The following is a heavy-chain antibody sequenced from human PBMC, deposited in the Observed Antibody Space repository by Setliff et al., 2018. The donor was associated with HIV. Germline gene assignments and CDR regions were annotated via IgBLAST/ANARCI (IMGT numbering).Heavy chain of an antibody. CDR3: ARGRRITMIRGIIPFTY. V-gene: IGHV4-34*01. J-gene: IGHJ4*02. CDR2: VNHSGST. D-gene: IGHD3-10*01. CDR1: GGSFSGYY. Sequence: ETLSLTCAVYGGSFSGYYWTWIRQPPGKGLEWIGEVNHSGSTNYNPSLKSRVTISVDTSKNQFSLKLSSVTAADTAVYYCARGRRITMIRGIIPFTYWGQGTLVTVSS.